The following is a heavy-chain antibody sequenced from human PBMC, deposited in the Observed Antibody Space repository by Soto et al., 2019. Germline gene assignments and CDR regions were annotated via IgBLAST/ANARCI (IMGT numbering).Heavy chain of an antibody. Sequence: QVQLVQSGAEVKKPGASVKVSCKASGYTFTSYDINWVRQATGQGLEWMGWMKANSGNTGYAQKFQGRVTMTRNTSISKAYMERSSLRSEDTAVYYCATFVYDYIWGSYRNYAFDIWGQGTMVTVSS. V-gene: IGHV1-8*01. D-gene: IGHD3-16*02. CDR2: MKANSGNT. CDR3: ATFVYDYIWGSYRNYAFDI. J-gene: IGHJ3*02. CDR1: GYTFTSYD.